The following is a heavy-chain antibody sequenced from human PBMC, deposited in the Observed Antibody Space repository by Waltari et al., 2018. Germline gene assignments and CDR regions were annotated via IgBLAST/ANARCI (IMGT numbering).Heavy chain of an antibody. CDR2: NYPGDSDT. D-gene: IGHD2-8*01. CDR1: VYSFPSHW. Sequence: EVQLVPSGAEVKKPGESLKSSGKGSVYSFPSHWIGSGRQRPGKGLEWMGINYPGDSDTRYSPSFQGQVTISADKSISTAYLQWSSLKASDTAMYYCARPVKWPDAFDIWGQGTMVTVSS. V-gene: IGHV5-51*01. J-gene: IGHJ3*02. CDR3: ARPVKWPDAFDI.